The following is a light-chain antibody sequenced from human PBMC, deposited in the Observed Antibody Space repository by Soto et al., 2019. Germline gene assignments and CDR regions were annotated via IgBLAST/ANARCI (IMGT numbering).Light chain of an antibody. J-gene: IGKJ1*01. Sequence: EILMTQSPATLSVSPGERATLACRASQSVRNKLAWYQQKPAQAPRLLISGISTRATGISDRFSGSGSGTEFILTISSLQSEDFAVYYCQQYNDWPGTFGQGTRVDIK. CDR2: GIS. CDR3: QQYNDWPGT. CDR1: QSVRNK. V-gene: IGKV3-15*01.